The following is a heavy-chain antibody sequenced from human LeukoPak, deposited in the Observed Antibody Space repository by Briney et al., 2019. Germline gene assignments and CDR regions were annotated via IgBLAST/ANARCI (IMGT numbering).Heavy chain of an antibody. CDR1: GFNYSSYT. J-gene: IGHJ6*03. D-gene: IGHD3-3*01. CDR2: ISASRDIT. Sequence: GGSLRLSCAASGFNYSSYTMNWVRQAPGMGLEWLSYISASRDITYYADSVKGRFTISRDNAKNSLYLQMNSLRAEDTAVYYCVRGSLASGVVVYYYYYLDVWGKGTTVTVS. CDR3: VRGSLASGVVVYYYYYLDV. V-gene: IGHV3-48*01.